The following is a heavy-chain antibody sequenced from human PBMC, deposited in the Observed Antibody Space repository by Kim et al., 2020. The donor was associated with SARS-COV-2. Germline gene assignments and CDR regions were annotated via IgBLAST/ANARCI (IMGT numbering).Heavy chain of an antibody. D-gene: IGHD2-2*01. V-gene: IGHV4-31*03. J-gene: IGHJ4*02. CDR2: VYFSGST. CDR3: VGFHRYQLPTDYDY. CDR1: GVPINSGGFY. Sequence: SETLSLTCTVSGVPINSGGFYWSWIRQHPGKGLEWIGSVYFSGSTQYNTSLRSRLTISIDTSKSQFSLKLNSVTAADTAMYYCVGFHRYQLPTDYDYWGQGTLVTVSS.